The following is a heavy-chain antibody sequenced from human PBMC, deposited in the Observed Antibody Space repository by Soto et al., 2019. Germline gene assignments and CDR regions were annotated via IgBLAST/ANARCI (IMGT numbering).Heavy chain of an antibody. CDR1: GGTFSSYT. CDR2: IIPILGIA. V-gene: IGHV1-69*02. CDR3: ALGGAADLFDY. Sequence: QVQLVQSGAEVKKPGSSVKVSCKASGGTFSSYTISWVRQAPGQGLEWMGRIIPILGIANYAQKFQGRVTFTAEKSTCTAYMELSSLRSEDTAVYYCALGGAADLFDYWGQGTLVTVSS. D-gene: IGHD2-15*01. J-gene: IGHJ4*02.